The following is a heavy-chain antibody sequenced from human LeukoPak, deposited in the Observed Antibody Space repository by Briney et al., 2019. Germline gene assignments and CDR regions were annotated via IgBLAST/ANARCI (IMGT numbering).Heavy chain of an antibody. CDR2: ISGSGGST. D-gene: IGHD6-13*01. V-gene: IGHV3-23*01. J-gene: IGHJ4*02. CDR3: AKGEVRAAAGTGFDY. Sequence: GGSLRLXCXXXXFTFSSYAMSWVRQAPGKGLEWVSAISGSGGSTYYADSVKGRFTISRDNSKNTLYLQMNSLRAEDTAVYHCAKGEVRAAAGTGFDYWGQGTLVTVSS. CDR1: XFTFSSYA.